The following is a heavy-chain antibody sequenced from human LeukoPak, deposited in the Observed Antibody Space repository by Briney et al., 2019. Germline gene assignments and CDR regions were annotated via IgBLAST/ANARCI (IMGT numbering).Heavy chain of an antibody. CDR2: INPSGGST. Sequence: ASVKVSCKASGYTFTSYYMHWVRQAPGQGLEWMGIINPSGGSTSYAQKFQGRVTMTEDTSTDTAYMELSSLTSEDTAVYYCATEGLNAVTGLHYWGQGTLVTVSS. D-gene: IGHD6-19*01. J-gene: IGHJ4*02. V-gene: IGHV1-46*01. CDR3: ATEGLNAVTGLHY. CDR1: GYTFTSYY.